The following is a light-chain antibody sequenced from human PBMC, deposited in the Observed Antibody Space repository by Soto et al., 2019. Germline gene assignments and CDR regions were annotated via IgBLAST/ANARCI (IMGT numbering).Light chain of an antibody. V-gene: IGKV1-5*03. J-gene: IGKJ2*01. CDR2: KAS. CDR3: QQYNSYPDT. CDR1: QSISSW. Sequence: DIQMTQSPSTLSASVGDRVTITCRASQSISSWLAWYQQKPGKAPKLLIYKASSLESGVPSRFSGSGSGTEFPLTISSLQPDDFATYYCQQYNSYPDTFGQGTKLEIK.